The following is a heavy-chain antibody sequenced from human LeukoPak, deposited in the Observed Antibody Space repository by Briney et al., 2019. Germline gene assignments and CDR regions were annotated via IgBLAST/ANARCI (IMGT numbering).Heavy chain of an antibody. Sequence: PGGSLRLSCAASGFGFSTSWMSWVRQAPGKGLEWVANIKQDGSEKYYVDSVKGRFTISRDNAKNSVYLQMNSLRDEDTAVYYCTSLSNPYGMDVWGQGTTATVSS. CDR2: IKQDGSEK. J-gene: IGHJ6*02. CDR3: TSLSNPYGMDV. CDR1: GFGFSTSW. D-gene: IGHD2/OR15-2a*01. V-gene: IGHV3-7*01.